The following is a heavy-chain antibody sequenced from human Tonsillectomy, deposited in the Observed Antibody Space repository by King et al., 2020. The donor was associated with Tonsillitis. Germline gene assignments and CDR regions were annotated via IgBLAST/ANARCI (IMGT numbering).Heavy chain of an antibody. V-gene: IGHV3-21*01. J-gene: IGHJ4*02. CDR2: ISGSATYI. Sequence: VQLVEAGGGLVKPGGSLRLSCAASGFTFSSYSMNWVRQAPGKGLEWVSPISGSATYIYYADSVKGRFTISNDNAKNSLYLQMNSLRAEDTAVYYCAREEGEGFDYWGQGTLVAVSS. CDR3: AREEGEGFDY. CDR1: GFTFSSYS. D-gene: IGHD3-16*01.